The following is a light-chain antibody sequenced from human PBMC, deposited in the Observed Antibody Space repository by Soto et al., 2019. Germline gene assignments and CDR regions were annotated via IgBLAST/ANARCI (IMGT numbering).Light chain of an antibody. Sequence: DIQMTQSPSTLSASLGDRITITCRASQSISTRLAWYQQKPGKAPKLLIYAASTLQSGVPSRFSGSGSGTDFTLTISCLQSEDFATYYCQHFYDYPHSFGPGTKVDIK. J-gene: IGKJ3*01. V-gene: IGKV1-5*01. CDR2: AAS. CDR3: QHFYDYPHS. CDR1: QSISTR.